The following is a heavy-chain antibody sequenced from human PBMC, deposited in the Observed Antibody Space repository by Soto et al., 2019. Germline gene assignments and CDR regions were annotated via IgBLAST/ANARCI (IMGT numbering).Heavy chain of an antibody. CDR3: AKGLLAARQSYYYYMDV. D-gene: IGHD6-6*01. Sequence: EVQLLESGGGLVQPGGSLRLSCAASGFTFSSYAMSWVRQAPGKGLEWVSAISASGGSTYYADSVKGRFTISRDNSMNTLSLQMNSLRAEDTAIYYCAKGLLAARQSYYYYMDVWGKGTTVTVSS. J-gene: IGHJ6*03. CDR2: ISASGGST. CDR1: GFTFSSYA. V-gene: IGHV3-23*01.